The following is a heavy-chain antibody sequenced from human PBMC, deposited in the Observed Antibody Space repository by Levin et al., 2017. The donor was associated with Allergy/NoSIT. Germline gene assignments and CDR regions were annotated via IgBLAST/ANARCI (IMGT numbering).Heavy chain of an antibody. V-gene: IGHV3-33*01. CDR3: ARDTPASGYYTRTYLDY. J-gene: IGHJ4*02. Sequence: GESLKISCAASGFTFSSYGMHWVRQAPGKGLEWVAVIWYDGSNKYYADSVKGRFTISRDNSKNTLYLQMNSLRAEDTAVYYCARDTPASGYYTRTYLDYWGQGTLVTVSS. CDR1: GFTFSSYG. D-gene: IGHD3-3*01. CDR2: IWYDGSNK.